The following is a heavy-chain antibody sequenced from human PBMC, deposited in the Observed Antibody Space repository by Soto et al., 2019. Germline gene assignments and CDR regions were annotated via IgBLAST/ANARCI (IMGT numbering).Heavy chain of an antibody. CDR3: AKGGWVDIAAAGALFDY. Sequence: EVQLLESGGGLVQPGGSLRLSCAASGFTFSTDAMSCVRQAPGKGLEWVSAIRGRGGNTYYADSVTGRFTISRDNYKHTLYLQVNSLRAEETAVYYCAKGGWVDIAAAGALFDYWGQGTLVTVSS. D-gene: IGHD6-13*01. CDR2: IRGRGGNT. J-gene: IGHJ4*02. CDR1: GFTFSTDA. V-gene: IGHV3-23*01.